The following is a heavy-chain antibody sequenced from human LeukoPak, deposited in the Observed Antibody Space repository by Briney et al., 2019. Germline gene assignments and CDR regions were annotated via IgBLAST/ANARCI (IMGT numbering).Heavy chain of an antibody. Sequence: SETLSLTCTVSGGSISSSSDYWGWIRQPPGKGLEWIGSIYYSGSTYYNPSLKSRVTISVDTSKNQFSLKLSSVTAADTAVYYCARDSAYRNIVVVPAAPRNWFDPWGQGTLVTVSS. D-gene: IGHD2-2*01. CDR2: IYYSGST. J-gene: IGHJ5*02. CDR3: ARDSAYRNIVVVPAAPRNWFDP. CDR1: GGSISSSSDY. V-gene: IGHV4-39*07.